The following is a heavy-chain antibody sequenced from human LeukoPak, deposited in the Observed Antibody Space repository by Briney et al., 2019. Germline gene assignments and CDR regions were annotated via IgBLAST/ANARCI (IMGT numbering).Heavy chain of an antibody. CDR3: ASSGYILAPYFDY. CDR2: IYYSGSA. CDR1: GGSISSYY. J-gene: IGHJ4*02. V-gene: IGHV4-59*01. D-gene: IGHD1-1*01. Sequence: SETLSLTCTVSGGSISSYYWSWIRQPPGKGLEWIGYIYYSGSANYNPSLKSRVTISVDTSKNQFSLMLYSVTAADTAVYYCASSGYILAPYFDYWGQGTLVTVSS.